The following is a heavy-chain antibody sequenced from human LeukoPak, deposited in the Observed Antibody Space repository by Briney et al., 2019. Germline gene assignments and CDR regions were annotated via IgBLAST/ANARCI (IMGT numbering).Heavy chain of an antibody. Sequence: PGRSLRLSCAASGFTFSSYGMHWVRQAPGKGLEWVAVISYDGSNKYYADSVKGRFTISRDNSKNTLYLQMNSLRAEDTAAYYCAKERTYSSGWYPLPRFDPWGQGTLVTVSS. CDR3: AKERTYSSGWYPLPRFDP. D-gene: IGHD6-19*01. V-gene: IGHV3-30*18. J-gene: IGHJ5*02. CDR1: GFTFSSYG. CDR2: ISYDGSNK.